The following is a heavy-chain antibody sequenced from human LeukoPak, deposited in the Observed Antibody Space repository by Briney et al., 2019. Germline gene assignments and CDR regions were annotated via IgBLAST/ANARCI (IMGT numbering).Heavy chain of an antibody. D-gene: IGHD3-3*01. CDR2: IYSGGST. CDR3: ARDRSYDFWSGYSTPDY. CDR1: GFTVSSNY. J-gene: IGHJ4*02. V-gene: IGHV3-66*01. Sequence: GGSQRLSCAASGFTVSSNYMSWVRQAPGKGLEWVSVIYSGGSTYYADSVKGRFTISRDNSKNTLDLQMNSLRAEDTAVYYCARDRSYDFWSGYSTPDYWGQGTLVTVSS.